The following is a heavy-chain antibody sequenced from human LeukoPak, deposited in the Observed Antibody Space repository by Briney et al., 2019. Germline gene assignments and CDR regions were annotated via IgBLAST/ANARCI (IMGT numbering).Heavy chain of an antibody. J-gene: IGHJ4*02. CDR1: GFTFSSYA. D-gene: IGHD2-2*01. Sequence: GGSLRLSCAASGFTFSSYAMSWVRQAPGKGLEWVSAISGTGGSTYYADSVKGRFTISRDNAKNLLYLQMNSLRAEDTAVYYCARVRYCSSTSCYLDDYWGQGTLVTVSS. V-gene: IGHV3-23*01. CDR3: ARVRYCSSTSCYLDDY. CDR2: ISGTGGST.